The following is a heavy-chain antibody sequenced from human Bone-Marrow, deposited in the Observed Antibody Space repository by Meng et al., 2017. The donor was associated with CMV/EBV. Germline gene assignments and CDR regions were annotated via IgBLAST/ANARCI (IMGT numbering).Heavy chain of an antibody. J-gene: IGHJ4*02. Sequence: ASVKVSCKASGYTFTGYYMHWVRQVPGQGLEWMGWINPNSGGTNYAQKFQGRVTMTRDTSISTAYMELSRLRSDDTAVYYCARHYSRSAYYDFWSGYYEVVPESGLYYFDYWGQGTLVTVSS. CDR2: INPNSGGT. CDR1: GYTFTGYY. D-gene: IGHD3-3*01. CDR3: ARHYSRSAYYDFWSGYYEVVPESGLYYFDY. V-gene: IGHV1-2*02.